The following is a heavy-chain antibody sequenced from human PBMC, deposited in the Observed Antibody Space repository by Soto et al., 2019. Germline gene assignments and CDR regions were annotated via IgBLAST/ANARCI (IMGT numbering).Heavy chain of an antibody. CDR2: ISSSSSYI. V-gene: IGHV3-21*01. CDR3: ARDRGYYGSGSYAGMDV. D-gene: IGHD3-10*01. Sequence: EVQLVESGGGLVKPGGSLRLSCAASGFTFSSYSMNWVRQAPGKGLEWVSSISSSSSYIYYADSVKGRFTISRDNAKNSLYRQMNSLRAEDTAVYYCARDRGYYGSGSYAGMDVWGQGTTVTVSS. J-gene: IGHJ6*02. CDR1: GFTFSSYS.